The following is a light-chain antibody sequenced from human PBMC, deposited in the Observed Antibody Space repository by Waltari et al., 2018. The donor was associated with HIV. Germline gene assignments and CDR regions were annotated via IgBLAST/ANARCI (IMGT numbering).Light chain of an antibody. J-gene: IGKJ1*01. CDR2: AAS. Sequence: DIQMTQSPCSLSASVGDRVTITCRASQSISNYLNWYQQKPGKAPKLLIYAASSLQSGVPSRFSGSGSGTDFTLTISSLQPEDFATYYCQQSYSTPWTFGQGTKVEIK. CDR3: QQSYSTPWT. V-gene: IGKV1-39*01. CDR1: QSISNY.